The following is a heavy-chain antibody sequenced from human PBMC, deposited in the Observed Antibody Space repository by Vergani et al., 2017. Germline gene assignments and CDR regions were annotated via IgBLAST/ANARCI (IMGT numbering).Heavy chain of an antibody. CDR2: IYTSGST. CDR3: ARSRIAAAGSVDY. CDR1: GGSISSYY. V-gene: IGHV4-4*09. J-gene: IGHJ4*02. D-gene: IGHD6-13*01. Sequence: QVQLQESGPGLVKPSETLSLTCTVSGGSISSYYWSWIRQPPGKGLEWIGYIYTSGSTNYNPSLKSRVTISVDTSKNQFSLTLSSVTAADTAVYYCARSRIAAAGSVDYWGQGTLVTVSS.